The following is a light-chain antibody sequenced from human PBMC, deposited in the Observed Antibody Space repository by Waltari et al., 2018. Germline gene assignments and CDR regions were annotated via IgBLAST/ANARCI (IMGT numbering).Light chain of an antibody. Sequence: QSALTQPASVSGSPGQSITISCTGTSSDVGSYNSVSWYQDHPGQGPKVIIYDVSARPSGVSARFSGSKSGNMASLTISGLQAEDEADYYCSSQSSDNVVLFGGGTKVTVL. CDR1: SSDVGSYNS. CDR2: DVS. CDR3: SSQSSDNVVL. J-gene: IGLJ3*02. V-gene: IGLV2-14*03.